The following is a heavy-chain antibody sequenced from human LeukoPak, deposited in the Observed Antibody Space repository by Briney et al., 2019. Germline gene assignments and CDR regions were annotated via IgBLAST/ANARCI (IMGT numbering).Heavy chain of an antibody. V-gene: IGHV3-21*01. J-gene: IGHJ4*02. CDR1: GFTFSSYA. Sequence: GGSLRLSCAASGFTFSSYAMSWVRQAPGKGLEWVSSISSSSSYIYYADSVKGRFPISRDNAKNSLYLQMNSLRAEDTAVYYCARARGYSSGWYHGYFDYWGQGTLVTVSS. CDR2: ISSSSSYI. CDR3: ARARGYSSGWYHGYFDY. D-gene: IGHD6-19*01.